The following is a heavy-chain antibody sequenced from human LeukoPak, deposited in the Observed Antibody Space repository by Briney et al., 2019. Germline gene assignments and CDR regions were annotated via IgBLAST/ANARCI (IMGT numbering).Heavy chain of an antibody. CDR2: IRYDGTNK. Sequence: GGSLRLSCAASGFTFSTYGMHWVRQAPGKGLERVAFIRYDGTNKYYADSVKGRFTISRDNSKYTLYLQMNSLRGEDTAVYYCAKGGLVGGQGTLVTVSS. V-gene: IGHV3-30*02. CDR1: GFTFSTYG. D-gene: IGHD3-10*01. CDR3: AKGGLV. J-gene: IGHJ4*02.